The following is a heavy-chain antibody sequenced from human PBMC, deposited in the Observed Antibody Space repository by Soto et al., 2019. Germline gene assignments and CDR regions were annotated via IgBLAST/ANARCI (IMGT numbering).Heavy chain of an antibody. CDR3: ARDYSGGYSGYDPFDY. CDR2: ISSSSSTI. CDR1: GFTFSSYS. J-gene: IGHJ4*02. Sequence: GGSLRLSCAASGFTFSSYSMNWVRQAPGKGLEWVSYISSSSSTIYYADSVKGRFTISRDNAKNSLYLQMNSLRDEDTVVYYCARDYSGGYSGYDPFDYWGQGTLVTVSS. D-gene: IGHD5-12*01. V-gene: IGHV3-48*02.